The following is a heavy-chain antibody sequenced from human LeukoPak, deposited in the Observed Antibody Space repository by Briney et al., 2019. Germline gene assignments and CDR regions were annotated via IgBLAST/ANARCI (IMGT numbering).Heavy chain of an antibody. CDR1: GFTFSSYA. V-gene: IGHV3-23*01. D-gene: IGHD3-9*01. CDR2: FGGSGGST. J-gene: IGHJ6*02. Sequence: GGSLRLSCAASGFTFSSYAMSWSRQAPGKGLEWFPAFGGSGGSTYYADSVEGRFNNSRDNSKNTLYLQMNSLRAEDTAVYYCAKVDFGRYFDWLSYYYYGMDVWGQGTTVTVSS. CDR3: AKVDFGRYFDWLSYYYYGMDV.